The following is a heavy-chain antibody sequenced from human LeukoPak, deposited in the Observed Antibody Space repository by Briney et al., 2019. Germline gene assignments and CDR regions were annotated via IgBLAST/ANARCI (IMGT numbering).Heavy chain of an antibody. CDR2: IYNSGST. CDR1: GGPIRRYY. Sequence: PSETQSLTCMVSGGPIRRYYGSWIRQPTGKGGEWIVRIYNSGSTNYNPSLKSRLPMSVDTSKNQSSLQLSSVTAADTAVYYCARNSGSYYYFDYWGQGTLVTVSS. J-gene: IGHJ4*02. V-gene: IGHV4-4*07. CDR3: ARNSGSYYYFDY. D-gene: IGHD1-26*01.